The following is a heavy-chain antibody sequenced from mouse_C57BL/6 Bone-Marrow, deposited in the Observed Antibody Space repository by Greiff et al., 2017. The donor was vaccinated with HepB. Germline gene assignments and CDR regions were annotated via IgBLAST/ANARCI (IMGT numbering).Heavy chain of an antibody. CDR2: IHPNSGIT. J-gene: IGHJ4*01. CDR1: GYTFTSYW. D-gene: IGHD3-2*02. Sequence: QVQLQQPGAELVKPGASVKLSCKASGYTFTSYWMHWVKQRPGQGLEWIGMIHPNSGITNYNEKFKSKATLTVDKSSSTAYMQLSSLTSEDSAVYYCARGQLRLHYYAMDYWGQGTSVTVSS. V-gene: IGHV1-64*01. CDR3: ARGQLRLHYYAMDY.